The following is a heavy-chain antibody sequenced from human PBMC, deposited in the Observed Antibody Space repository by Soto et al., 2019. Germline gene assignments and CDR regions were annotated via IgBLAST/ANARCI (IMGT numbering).Heavy chain of an antibody. D-gene: IGHD2-2*02. CDR1: GYTFSNYG. Sequence: QVRLVQSAAEVKKPGASVRVSCKASGYTFSNYGITWVRQAPGQGLEWMGWISAYNGNTHFAQKFKGRVTMTTDTPTTSTCMDRRSRRSYDSAVYYCARLADCNITTCYIPTRFHMRGYYDYYGMDVWGPGTTVTGS. CDR2: ISAYNGNT. V-gene: IGHV1-18*01. J-gene: IGHJ6*02. CDR3: ARLADCNITTCYIPTRFHMRGYYDYYGMDV.